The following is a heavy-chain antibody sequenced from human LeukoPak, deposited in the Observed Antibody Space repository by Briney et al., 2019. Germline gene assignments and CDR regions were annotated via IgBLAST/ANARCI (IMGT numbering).Heavy chain of an antibody. J-gene: IGHJ6*03. D-gene: IGHD3-10*01. V-gene: IGHV1-18*01. CDR3: ARDQPTQHRGYYYYYMDV. CDR1: GYTFNTYG. CDR2: ISPYNGNT. Sequence: ASVKVSCKPSGYTFNTYGITWVRQAPGQGLEWMGWISPYNGNTNYAQKFQGRVTLTTDTSTSTAYMELRSLRSDDTAVYYCARDQPTQHRGYYYYYMDVWGKGTTVTVSS.